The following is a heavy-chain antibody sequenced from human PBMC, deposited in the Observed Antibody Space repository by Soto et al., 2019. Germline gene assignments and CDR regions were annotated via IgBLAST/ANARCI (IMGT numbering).Heavy chain of an antibody. J-gene: IGHJ5*02. CDR2: IYYSGNT. CDR3: ARPRDYYGSGSYYQNWFDP. D-gene: IGHD3-10*01. Sequence: SETLSLTCTVSGGSISSSSYYWGWIRQPPRKGLEWIGSIYYSGNTYYTPSLKSRVTISVDTSKNQFSLKLSSVTAADTAVYYCARPRDYYGSGSYYQNWFDPWGQGAVVP. CDR1: GGSISSSSYY. V-gene: IGHV4-39*01.